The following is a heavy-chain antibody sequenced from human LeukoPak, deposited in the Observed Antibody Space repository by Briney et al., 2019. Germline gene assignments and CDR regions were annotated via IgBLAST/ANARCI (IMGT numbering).Heavy chain of an antibody. CDR2: ISSSTSYI. J-gene: IGHJ4*02. Sequence: GGSLRLSCAASGFTFSSYSMNWIRQAPGEGLEWVSSISSSTSYIYYADSVKGRFTFSKDNAKNSLYLQMNSLRAEDTAVYYCARAGGSTVSHSDYWGQGTLVTVSS. V-gene: IGHV3-21*01. CDR3: ARAGGSTVSHSDY. CDR1: GFTFSSYS. D-gene: IGHD4-17*01.